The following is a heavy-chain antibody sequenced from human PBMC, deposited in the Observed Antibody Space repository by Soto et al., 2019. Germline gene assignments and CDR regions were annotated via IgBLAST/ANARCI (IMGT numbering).Heavy chain of an antibody. CDR2: ISSNGENT. CDR3: AKDKYYDSSGYRFDY. V-gene: IGHV3-23*01. D-gene: IGHD3-22*01. Sequence: GGSLRLSCAASRFTSGYHALNWVRQAPGKGLEWVSTISSNGENTHYADSVKGRFTISRDNSKNTLYLQMNSLRAEDTAVYYCAKDKYYDSSGYRFDYWGQGTLVTVSS. J-gene: IGHJ4*02. CDR1: RFTSGYHA.